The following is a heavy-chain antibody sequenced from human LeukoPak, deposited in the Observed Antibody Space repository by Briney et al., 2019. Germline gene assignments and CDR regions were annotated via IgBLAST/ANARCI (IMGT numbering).Heavy chain of an antibody. CDR2: ISPNGVIT. Sequence: GGSLRLSCAASGFTFSSHGMNWVRQAPGKGLEWVSGISPNGVITYYADSVKGRFTISRDNSKGTVYLQMNSLRAEDTAVYYCARHHSSSWYYFDYWGQGTLVTVSS. CDR1: GFTFSSHG. D-gene: IGHD6-13*01. V-gene: IGHV3-23*01. J-gene: IGHJ4*02. CDR3: ARHHSSSWYYFDY.